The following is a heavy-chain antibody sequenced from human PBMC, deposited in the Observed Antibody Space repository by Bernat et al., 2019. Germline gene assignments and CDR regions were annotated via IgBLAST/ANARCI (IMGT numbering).Heavy chain of an antibody. V-gene: IGHV4-31*03. D-gene: IGHD3-10*01. CDR3: AGEGISITMVRGVNFDACDI. CDR1: GGSISSGGYY. Sequence: QVQLQESGPGLVKPSQTLSLTCTVSGGSISSGGYYWSWIRQHPGKGLEWIGYIYYSGSTYYNPSLKSRVTISVDTSKNQFSLKLSSVTAADTAVYYCAGEGISITMVRGVNFDACDIWGQGTMVTVSS. J-gene: IGHJ3*02. CDR2: IYYSGST.